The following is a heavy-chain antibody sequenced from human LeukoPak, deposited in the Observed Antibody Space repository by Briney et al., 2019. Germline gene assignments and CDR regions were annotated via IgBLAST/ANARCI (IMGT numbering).Heavy chain of an antibody. J-gene: IGHJ6*02. V-gene: IGHV3-23*01. CDR3: AKFSPTPLLYYYYYGIDV. Sequence: SGGSLRLSCAASGFTFSNYAMSWVGQATGTGLEWDSCISGSGDSTYYADYVKGRLTISRDNSKNTLYLQMNRLRAEDTAVYYCAKFSPTPLLYYYYYGIDVWGQGTTVTVSS. CDR1: GFTFSNYA. CDR2: ISGSGDST.